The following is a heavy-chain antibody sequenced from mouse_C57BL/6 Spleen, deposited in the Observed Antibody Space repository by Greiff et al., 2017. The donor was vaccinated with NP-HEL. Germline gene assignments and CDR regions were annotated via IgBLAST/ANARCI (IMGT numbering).Heavy chain of an antibody. Sequence: EVQLVESGGGLVKPGGSLKLSCAASGFTFSSYAMSWVRQTPEKRLEWVATISDGGSYTYYPDNVKGRFTISRDNAKNNLYLQMSHLKSEDTAMYYCARDRGVYDGYYDFDVWGTGTTVTVSS. J-gene: IGHJ1*03. D-gene: IGHD2-3*01. CDR2: ISDGGSYT. V-gene: IGHV5-4*01. CDR3: ARDRGVYDGYYDFDV. CDR1: GFTFSSYA.